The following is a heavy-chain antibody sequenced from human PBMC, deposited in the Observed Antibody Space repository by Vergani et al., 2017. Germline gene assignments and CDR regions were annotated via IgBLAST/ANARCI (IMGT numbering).Heavy chain of an antibody. Sequence: EVQLVESGGGLVQPGGSLRVSCAASGFTVRSNYMTWVRQAPGKGLEWVSVIYSGGTTYYADSVKGRFTISRDNSKNTLYLQMNSLRAEDTAVYYCARGLSMDRGTIRNYYYYAMDVWGQGTTVTVSS. CDR3: ARGLSMDRGTIRNYYYYAMDV. J-gene: IGHJ6*02. CDR2: IYSGGTT. V-gene: IGHV3-66*02. D-gene: IGHD3-10*01. CDR1: GFTVRSNY.